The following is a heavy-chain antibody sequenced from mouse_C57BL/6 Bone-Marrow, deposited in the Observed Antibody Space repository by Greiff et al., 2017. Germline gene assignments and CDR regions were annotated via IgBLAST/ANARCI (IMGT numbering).Heavy chain of an antibody. Sequence: VQLKESGAELVRPGASVKLSCTASGFNIKDDYMHWVKQRPEQGLEWIGWIDPENGDTEYASKFQGKATITADTSSNTAYLQLSSLTSEDTAVYYCTYGPYWYFDVWGTGTTVTVSS. V-gene: IGHV14-4*01. J-gene: IGHJ1*03. CDR1: GFNIKDDY. D-gene: IGHD1-1*02. CDR3: TYGPYWYFDV. CDR2: IDPENGDT.